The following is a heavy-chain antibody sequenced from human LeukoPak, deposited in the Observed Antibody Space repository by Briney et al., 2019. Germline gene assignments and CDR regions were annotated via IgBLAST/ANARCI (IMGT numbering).Heavy chain of an antibody. CDR3: AKTDGVHIVVVTAIDY. V-gene: IGHV3-30*02. Sequence: GGSLRLSCAASGFTFSSYGMHWVRQAPGKGLEGVAFIRYDGSNKYYADSVKGRFTISRDNSKNTLYLQMNSLRAEDTAVYYCAKTDGVHIVVVTAIDYWGQGTLVTVSS. D-gene: IGHD2-21*02. CDR2: IRYDGSNK. CDR1: GFTFSSYG. J-gene: IGHJ4*02.